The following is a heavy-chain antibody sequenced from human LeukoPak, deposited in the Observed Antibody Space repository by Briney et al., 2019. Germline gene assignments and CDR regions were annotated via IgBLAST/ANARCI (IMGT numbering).Heavy chain of an antibody. V-gene: IGHV1-24*01. CDR3: ARVDPRSGDYDSSGYRPIDP. CDR2: FDPEDGET. CDR1: GYTLTELS. Sequence: ASVKVSCKVSGYTLTELSMHWVRQAPGKGLEWMGGFDPEDGETIYAQKFQGRVTMTEDTSTDTAYMELSSLRSEDTAVYYCARVDPRSGDYDSSGYRPIDPWGQGTLVTVSS. J-gene: IGHJ5*02. D-gene: IGHD3-22*01.